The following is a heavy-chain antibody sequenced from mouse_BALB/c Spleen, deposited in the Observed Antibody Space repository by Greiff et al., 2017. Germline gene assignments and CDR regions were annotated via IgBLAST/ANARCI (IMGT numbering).Heavy chain of an antibody. J-gene: IGHJ4*01. CDR2: INPSNGGT. D-gene: IGHD1-1*01. CDR1: GYTFTSYY. CDR3: TRSSYYYGSRGAMDY. V-gene: IGHV1S81*02. Sequence: QVQLKESGAELVKPGASVKLSCKASGYTFTSYYMYWVKQRPGQGLEWIGEINPSNGGTNFNEKFKSKATLTVDKSSSTAYMQLSSLTSEDSAVYYCTRSSYYYGSRGAMDYWGQGTSVTVSS.